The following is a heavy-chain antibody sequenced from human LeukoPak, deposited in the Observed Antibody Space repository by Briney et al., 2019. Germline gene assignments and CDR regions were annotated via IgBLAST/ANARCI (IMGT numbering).Heavy chain of an antibody. J-gene: IGHJ4*02. CDR3: ARGLSYDSSGYYYEWDDY. CDR1: GGSFSGYY. D-gene: IGHD3-22*01. Sequence: PSETLSLTCAVYGGSFSGYYWSWIRQPPGKGLEWIGEINHSGSTNYNLSLKSRVTISVDTSKNQFSLKLSSVTAADTAVYYCARGLSYDSSGYYYEWDDYWGQGTLVTVSS. V-gene: IGHV4-34*01. CDR2: INHSGST.